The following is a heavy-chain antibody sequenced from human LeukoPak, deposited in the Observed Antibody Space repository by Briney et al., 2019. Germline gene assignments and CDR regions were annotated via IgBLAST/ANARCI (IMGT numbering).Heavy chain of an antibody. CDR1: GYTFTGYY. V-gene: IGHV1-2*02. CDR2: INPNSGGT. D-gene: IGHD3-22*01. J-gene: IGHJ6*03. CDR3: ASSYDSTSFRYYYYYMDV. Sequence: RASVKVSCKASGYTFTGYYMHWVRQAPGQGLEWMGWINPNSGGTNYAQKFQGRVTITADKSTSTAYMELSSLRSEDTAVYYCASSYDSTSFRYYYYYMDVWGKGTTVTVSS.